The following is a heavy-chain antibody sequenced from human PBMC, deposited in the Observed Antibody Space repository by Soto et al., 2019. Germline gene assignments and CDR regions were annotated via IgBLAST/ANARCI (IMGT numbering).Heavy chain of an antibody. Sequence: QVQLVESGGGVVQPGRSLRLSCAASGFTFSSYAMHWVRQAPGKGLEWVAVISYDGSNKYYADSVKGRFTISRDNSKHPLYLQMNSLRAEDTAVYYCAREGIAAAGNWFDPWGQGTLVTVSS. V-gene: IGHV3-30-3*01. J-gene: IGHJ5*02. CDR2: ISYDGSNK. D-gene: IGHD6-13*01. CDR1: GFTFSSYA. CDR3: AREGIAAAGNWFDP.